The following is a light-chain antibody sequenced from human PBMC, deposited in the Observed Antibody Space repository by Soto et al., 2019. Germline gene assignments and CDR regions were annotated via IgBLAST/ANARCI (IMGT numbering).Light chain of an antibody. J-gene: IGKJ1*01. V-gene: IGKV3-20*01. CDR2: AAS. Sequence: EIVLTQSPDTLSLSPGESATLSCRASQSVRSSYLAWYQQTPGQTPRLLIYAASSRATGIPDRFSGSGSGTDFSLTISRLEAEDFAVYYCQQYGSSPRTFDQGTKVDIK. CDR1: QSVRSSY. CDR3: QQYGSSPRT.